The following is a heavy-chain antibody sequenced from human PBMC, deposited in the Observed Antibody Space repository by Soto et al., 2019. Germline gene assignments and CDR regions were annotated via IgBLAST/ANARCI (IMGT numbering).Heavy chain of an antibody. CDR1: GFTFSDYY. Sequence: GGSLRISCAASGFTFSDYYMSWIRQAPGKGLEWVSYISSSGSTIYYADSVKGRFTISRDNAKNSLYLQMNSLRTEDTALYYYAANPPGHGGGYEFDYWGQGTPVPVPS. J-gene: IGHJ4*01. CDR2: ISSSGSTI. V-gene: IGHV3-11*01. CDR3: AANPPGHGGGYEFDY. D-gene: IGHD2-15*01.